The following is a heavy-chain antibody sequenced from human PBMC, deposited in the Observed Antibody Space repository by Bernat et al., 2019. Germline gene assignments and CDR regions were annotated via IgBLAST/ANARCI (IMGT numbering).Heavy chain of an antibody. J-gene: IGHJ4*02. V-gene: IGHV3-30*18. CDR1: GFTFSSYG. CDR3: AKSGFDY. Sequence: QVQLVESGGGVVQPGRSLRLSCAASGFTFSSYGMHWVRQAPGKGLEWVAVKSYDGSNKYYADSVKGRFTISRDNSKNTLYLQMNSLRAEDTAVYYCAKSGFDYWGQGTLVTVSS. CDR2: KSYDGSNK.